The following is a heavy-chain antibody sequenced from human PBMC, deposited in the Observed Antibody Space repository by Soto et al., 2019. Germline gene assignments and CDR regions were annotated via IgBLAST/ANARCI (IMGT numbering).Heavy chain of an antibody. Sequence: EVQLVESGGGLVKPGGSLRLSCEASGFTFSNAWMNWVRQAPGKGMEWVGRIKSKTDGGTTDYAAPVKGRFTISRDDSKNTLYLQMNSLKTEDTAVYYCTTDSNWNYGGLDYWGQGTLVTVSS. CDR1: GFTFSNAW. CDR3: TTDSNWNYGGLDY. V-gene: IGHV3-15*07. D-gene: IGHD1-7*01. CDR2: IKSKTDGGTT. J-gene: IGHJ4*02.